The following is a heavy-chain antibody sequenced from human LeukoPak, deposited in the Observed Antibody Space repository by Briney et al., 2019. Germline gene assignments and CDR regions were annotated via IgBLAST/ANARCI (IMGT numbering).Heavy chain of an antibody. V-gene: IGHV3-30*04. D-gene: IGHD1/OR15-1a*01. CDR1: GFTFSSYA. CDR2: ISYDGSNK. J-gene: IGHJ6*02. CDR3: ARPGTGTGGYYHYGMDV. Sequence: GGSLRLSCAASGFTFSSYAMHWVRQAPGKGLEWVAVISYDGSNKYYADSVKGRFTISRDNSKNTLYLQMNSLRAEDTAVYYCARPGTGTGGYYHYGMDVWGQGTTVTVSS.